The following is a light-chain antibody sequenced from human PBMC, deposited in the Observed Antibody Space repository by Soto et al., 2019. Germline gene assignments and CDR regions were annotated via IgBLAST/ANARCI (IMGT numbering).Light chain of an antibody. J-gene: IGLJ3*02. CDR2: YDD. V-gene: IGLV1-36*01. Sequence: QSVLTQPPSVSEAPRQRVTISCSGSSSNIGNNAVNWYQQLPGKAPKLLIYYDDLLPSGVSDRFSGSKSGTSASLAISGLESEDEADYYCAAWDDSLNAPVFGGGTKLTVL. CDR1: SSNIGNNA. CDR3: AAWDDSLNAPV.